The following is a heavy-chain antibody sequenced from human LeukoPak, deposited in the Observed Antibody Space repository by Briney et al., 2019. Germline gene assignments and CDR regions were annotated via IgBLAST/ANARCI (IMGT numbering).Heavy chain of an antibody. J-gene: IGHJ4*02. CDR2: IYPDDSDT. CDR1: GYIFTNYW. CDR3: ARQTSSSSRVDY. Sequence: GESLKISCKGSGYIFTNYWIGWVRQMPGESLEWMGIIYPDDSDTTYSPSFQGQVTISVDKSISTAYLQWSSLKASDTAMYYCARQTSSSSRVDYWGQGTLVTVSS. V-gene: IGHV5-51*01. D-gene: IGHD6-6*01.